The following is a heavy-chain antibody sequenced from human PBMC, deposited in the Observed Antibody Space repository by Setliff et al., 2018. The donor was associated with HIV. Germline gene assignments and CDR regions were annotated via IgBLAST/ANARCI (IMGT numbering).Heavy chain of an antibody. CDR1: GYTFTKFD. CDR3: ARTWGAGVTGYWFEP. Sequence: AAVKVSCKASGYTFTKFDINWVRQATGQGLEWMGWMNPNSGNTGFAQKFQGRVTMTRNTSISTAYMELRSLRSEDTAVYFCARTWGAGVTGYWFEPWGQGTRVTVSS. D-gene: IGHD3-9*01. J-gene: IGHJ5*02. V-gene: IGHV1-8*01. CDR2: MNPNSGNT.